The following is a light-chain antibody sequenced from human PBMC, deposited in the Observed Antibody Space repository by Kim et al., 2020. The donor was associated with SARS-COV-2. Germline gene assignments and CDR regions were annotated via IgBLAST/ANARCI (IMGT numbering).Light chain of an antibody. CDR3: MQGTHRPPWR. J-gene: IGKJ1*01. CDR1: QSLVHSDGNTY. CDR2: RIS. Sequence: ACISSSSSQSLVHSDGNTYLSWFQQRTGQSPRRIIYRISIRDSGVPDRFSGRASGTDFTLKIRRVEAGDVVVYYCMQGTHRPPWRFGQGTKVDIK. V-gene: IGKV2-30*02.